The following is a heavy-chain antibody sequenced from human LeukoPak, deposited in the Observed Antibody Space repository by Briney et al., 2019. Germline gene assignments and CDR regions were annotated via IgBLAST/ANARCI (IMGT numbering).Heavy chain of an antibody. D-gene: IGHD2-2*01. CDR2: ISSSGSTT. CDR3: ASYCSTTSCYAVDY. Sequence: GGSLRLSCAASAFTFSSYSMNWVRQAPGKGLEWVSYISSSGSTTYYADSVKGRFTISRDNARNSLYLQMNSLRAEDTAVYYCASYCSTTSCYAVDYWGQGTLVTVSS. V-gene: IGHV3-48*01. CDR1: AFTFSSYS. J-gene: IGHJ4*02.